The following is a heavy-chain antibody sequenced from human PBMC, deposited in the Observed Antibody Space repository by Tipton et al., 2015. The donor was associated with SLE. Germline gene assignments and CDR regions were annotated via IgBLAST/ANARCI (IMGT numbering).Heavy chain of an antibody. CDR2: IHDSGTT. CDR1: GGSISSYY. D-gene: IGHD3-16*01. Sequence: TLSLTCTVSGGSISSYYWSWIRQPPGKGLEWIGYIHDSGTTNYNPSLKSRVAISLDTSKNQFSLRLTSVSAADTAVYYCASRGGGGSHFDYWGQGTLVSVSS. CDR3: ASRGGGGSHFDY. V-gene: IGHV4-59*07. J-gene: IGHJ4*02.